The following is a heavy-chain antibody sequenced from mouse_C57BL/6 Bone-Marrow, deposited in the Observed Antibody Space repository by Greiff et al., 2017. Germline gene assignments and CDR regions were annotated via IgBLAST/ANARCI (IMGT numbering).Heavy chain of an antibody. Sequence: QVQLQQPGAELVKPGASVKVSCKASGYTFTSYWMHWVKQRPGQGLEWIGRIHPSDSDTNYNHKFKGKATLTVDKSSSTAYMQLSSLTSEDSAVYYCALYYSNPYSMDYCGRGTSVTVSA. V-gene: IGHV1-74*01. CDR3: ALYYSNPYSMDY. J-gene: IGHJ4*01. D-gene: IGHD2-5*01. CDR2: IHPSDSDT. CDR1: GYTFTSYW.